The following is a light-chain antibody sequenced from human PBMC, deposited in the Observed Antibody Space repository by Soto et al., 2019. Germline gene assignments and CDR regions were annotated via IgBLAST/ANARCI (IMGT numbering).Light chain of an antibody. J-gene: IGLJ2*01. CDR2: SYN. Sequence: QSVLTQPPSASGTPGQRVTISCSGSSSNIGSNTVNWYQQIPGTAPKLLIYSYNQRPSGVPDRFSGSKSGTSASLAISGLQSEDEADYYCAAWDDSLNVVFGGGTKVTVL. CDR3: AAWDDSLNVV. V-gene: IGLV1-44*01. CDR1: SSNIGSNT.